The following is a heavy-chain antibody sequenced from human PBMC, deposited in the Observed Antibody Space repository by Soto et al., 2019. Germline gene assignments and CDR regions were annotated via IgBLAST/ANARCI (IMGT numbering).Heavy chain of an antibody. CDR2: IYSGGST. V-gene: IGHV3-53*01. J-gene: IGHJ4*02. CDR3: ARGLYSSGWSYYFDY. Sequence: EVQLVESGGGLIQPGGSLRLSCAASGFTVSSNYMSWVRQAPGKGLEWVSVIYSGGSTYYADSVKGRFTMSRDNSKHTLYLQMNSLRAEDTAVYYCARGLYSSGWSYYFDYWGQGTLVTVSS. CDR1: GFTVSSNY. D-gene: IGHD6-19*01.